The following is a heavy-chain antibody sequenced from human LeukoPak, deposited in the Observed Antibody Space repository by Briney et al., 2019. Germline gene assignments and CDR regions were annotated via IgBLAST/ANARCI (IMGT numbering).Heavy chain of an antibody. CDR3: ARDTAHAFDI. CDR1: GITFSSYG. V-gene: IGHV3-74*01. J-gene: IGHJ3*02. D-gene: IGHD5-18*01. Sequence: EPGGSLRLSCAASGITFSSYGMSWVRQAPGKGLVWVSRIISDGSNTAHAGSVKGRFTISRDNAKNTLYLQMNSLRAEDTAVYYCARDTAHAFDIWGQGTMVTVPS. CDR2: IISDGSNT.